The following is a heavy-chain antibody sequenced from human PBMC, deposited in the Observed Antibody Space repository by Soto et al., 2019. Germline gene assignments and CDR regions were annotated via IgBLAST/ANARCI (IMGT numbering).Heavy chain of an antibody. V-gene: IGHV6-1*01. D-gene: IGHD1-7*01. CDR3: ARDLAGTTFVDYYGMDV. CDR2: TYYRSKWYN. Sequence: PSQTHSLTCAISGDNVSINSAAWNWIRQSPSRGLEWLGRTYYRSKWYNDYAVSVKSRITINPDTSKNQFSLQLNSVTPEDTAVYYCARDLAGTTFVDYYGMDVWGQGTTVTVSS. J-gene: IGHJ6*02. CDR1: GDNVSINSAA.